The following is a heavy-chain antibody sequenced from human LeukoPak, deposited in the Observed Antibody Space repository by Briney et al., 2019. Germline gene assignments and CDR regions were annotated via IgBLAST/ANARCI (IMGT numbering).Heavy chain of an antibody. J-gene: IGHJ4*02. V-gene: IGHV3-7*01. D-gene: IGHD3-22*01. CDR2: IKQDGSEK. Sequence: GGSLRLSCAASGFTFSSYWMSWVRQAPGKGLEWVANIKQDGSEKYYVDSVKGRFTISRDNAKNSLYLQMNSLRAEDTAVYYCASLHGSGYYFPDYWGQGTLVTVSS. CDR1: GFTFSSYW. CDR3: ASLHGSGYYFPDY.